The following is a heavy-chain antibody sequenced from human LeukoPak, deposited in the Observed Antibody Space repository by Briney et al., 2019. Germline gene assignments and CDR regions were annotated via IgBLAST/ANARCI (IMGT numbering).Heavy chain of an antibody. CDR1: GYTFTSYG. CDR3: ARVSINMVRGVIDY. J-gene: IGHJ4*02. CDR2: ISAFNGNT. Sequence: ASVKVSCKASGYTFTSYGISWVRQAPGQGLEWMGWISAFNGNTKYAQKVQGRVTMTTDTSTSTAYMEMRSLRSDDTAVYYCARVSINMVRGVIDYWGQGTLVTVSS. V-gene: IGHV1-18*01. D-gene: IGHD3-10*01.